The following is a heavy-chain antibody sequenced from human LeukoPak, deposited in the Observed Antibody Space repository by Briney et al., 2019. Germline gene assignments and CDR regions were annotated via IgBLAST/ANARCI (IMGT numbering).Heavy chain of an antibody. V-gene: IGHV1-18*01. D-gene: IGHD2-15*01. CDR2: ISAYNGNT. CDR3: ARVPSGGPFVY. Sequence: VSVKVSCKASGYSFSSYGISWVRQAPGQGLEWMGWISAYNGNTNYAQRLQGRVTMTTDTSTSTAYMELRSLTSDDTAVYYCARVPSGGPFVYWGQGTLVTVSS. CDR1: GYSFSSYG. J-gene: IGHJ4*02.